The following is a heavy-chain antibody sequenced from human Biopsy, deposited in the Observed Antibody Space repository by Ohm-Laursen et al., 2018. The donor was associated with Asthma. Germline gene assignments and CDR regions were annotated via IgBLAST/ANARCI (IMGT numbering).Heavy chain of an antibody. CDR3: ARAAITGIRGWFDP. Sequence: SETLSLTCTVYDGYLTGHYWNWIRQPPGKGLEWIGEIDQSGYTNYNPPLKSRVTISADTSKNQFHLNLSSVTAADTAVYFCARAAITGIRGWFDPWGQGTQVTVSS. J-gene: IGHJ5*02. CDR2: IDQSGYT. CDR1: DGYLTGHY. V-gene: IGHV4-34*01. D-gene: IGHD1-20*01.